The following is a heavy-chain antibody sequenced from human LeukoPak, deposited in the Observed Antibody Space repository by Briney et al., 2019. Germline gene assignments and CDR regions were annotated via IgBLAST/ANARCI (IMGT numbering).Heavy chain of an antibody. CDR2: IYTTGNT. V-gene: IGHV4-61*02. CDR1: GGSISSDDYY. CDR3: ARGGTLFTFLDS. D-gene: IGHD2/OR15-2a*01. J-gene: IGHJ4*02. Sequence: SETLSLTCTESGGSISSDDYYWNWIRQPAGRGLEWIGRIYTTGNTMYNPSLESRVSMSIDTSKNQVSLKVKSVTAADTAVYYCARGGTLFTFLDSWGQGTLVTVSS.